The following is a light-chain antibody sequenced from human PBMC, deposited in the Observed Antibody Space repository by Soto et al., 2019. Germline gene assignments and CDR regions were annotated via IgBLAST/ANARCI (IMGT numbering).Light chain of an antibody. Sequence: QSVLTQPASVSGAPGQSITISCTGNSSDVGGYNYVSWYQQHPVKAPKLMIYDVSNRPSGVSNRFSGSKSGNTASLTISGLQAEDDDDYYCSSYTSSSTYVFGTVTKVTVL. V-gene: IGLV2-14*01. CDR1: SSDVGGYNY. CDR3: SSYTSSSTYV. CDR2: DVS. J-gene: IGLJ1*01.